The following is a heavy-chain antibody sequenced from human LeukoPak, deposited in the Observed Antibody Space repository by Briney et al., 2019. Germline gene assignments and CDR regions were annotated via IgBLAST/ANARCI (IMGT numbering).Heavy chain of an antibody. D-gene: IGHD5-12*01. Sequence: SETLSLTCTVSGGSISSYYWSWIRQPPGKGLEWIGYIYYSGSTNYNPSLKSRVTISVGTSKNQFSLKLSSVTAADTAVYYCARGGGIVATIDYWGQGTLVTVSS. CDR1: GGSISSYY. V-gene: IGHV4-59*01. CDR3: ARGGGIVATIDY. CDR2: IYYSGST. J-gene: IGHJ4*02.